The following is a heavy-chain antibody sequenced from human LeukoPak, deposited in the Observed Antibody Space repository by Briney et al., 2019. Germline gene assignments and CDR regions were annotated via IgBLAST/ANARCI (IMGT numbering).Heavy chain of an antibody. CDR2: IRPGADKT. Sequence: GGSLRLSCAASGFPFSSYAMTWVRLSPGKGLEWVSSIRPGADKTYYADSVRGRFTLSRDNSKNMVYLQMNSLRVEDTAVYYCTKGSSDHCYSSVDYWGQGALVTVSS. CDR1: GFPFSSYA. V-gene: IGHV3-23*01. J-gene: IGHJ4*02. D-gene: IGHD2-15*01. CDR3: TKGSSDHCYSSVDY.